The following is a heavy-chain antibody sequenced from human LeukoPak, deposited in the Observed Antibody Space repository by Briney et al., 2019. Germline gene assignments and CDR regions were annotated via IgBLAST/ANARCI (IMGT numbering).Heavy chain of an antibody. CDR2: IFYSGST. D-gene: IGHD1-26*01. J-gene: IGHJ4*02. V-gene: IGHV4-59*01. CDR3: ARYSYSGSSYYFDY. CDR1: GGSISSYY. Sequence: PSETLSLTCTDSGGSISSYYWSWIREPPGEGLEWMGYIFYSGSTNYNPSLKSRVTISVDTSKNQFSLKLSSVTAADTAVYYCARYSYSGSSYYFDYWGQGTLVTVSS.